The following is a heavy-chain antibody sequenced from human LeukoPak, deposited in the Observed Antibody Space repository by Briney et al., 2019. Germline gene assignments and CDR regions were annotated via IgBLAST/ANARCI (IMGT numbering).Heavy chain of an antibody. Sequence: SETLSLTCAVYGGSFSGYYWSWIRQPPGKGLEWIGEINHSGSTNYNPSLKSRVTISVDTSKNQFSLKLSSVTAADTAVYYCARHRPYYYGSGSSPYYYYYMDVWGKGTTVTISS. CDR1: GGSFSGYY. D-gene: IGHD3-10*01. J-gene: IGHJ6*03. CDR2: INHSGST. CDR3: ARHRPYYYGSGSSPYYYYYMDV. V-gene: IGHV4-34*01.